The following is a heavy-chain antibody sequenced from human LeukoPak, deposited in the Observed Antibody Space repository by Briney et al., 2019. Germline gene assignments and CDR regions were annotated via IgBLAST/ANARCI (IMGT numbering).Heavy chain of an antibody. Sequence: SETLSLTCTVSGDSISDDYWSWIRQPPGKGLEWIGYIYYSGSTNYNPSLKSRATISVDTSKKQFSLKLSSVTAADTAVYYCARRSMVRTVGYYYGMDVWGQGTTVTVPS. CDR3: ARRSMVRTVGYYYGMDV. J-gene: IGHJ6*02. V-gene: IGHV4-59*08. CDR2: IYYSGST. D-gene: IGHD4/OR15-4a*01. CDR1: GDSISDDY.